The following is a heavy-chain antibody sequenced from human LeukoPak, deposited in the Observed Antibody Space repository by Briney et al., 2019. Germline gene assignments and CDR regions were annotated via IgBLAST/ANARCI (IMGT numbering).Heavy chain of an antibody. CDR1: GFTFSSYW. V-gene: IGHV3-7*01. Sequence: GGSLRLSCAASGFTFSSYWMSWVRQAPGKGLEWVANIKQDGSEKYYVDSVKGRFTISRDNAKNSLYLQVNSLRAEDTAVYYCARDYWGVANDAFDIWGQGTMVTVSS. CDR2: IKQDGSEK. CDR3: ARDYWGVANDAFDI. J-gene: IGHJ3*02. D-gene: IGHD7-27*01.